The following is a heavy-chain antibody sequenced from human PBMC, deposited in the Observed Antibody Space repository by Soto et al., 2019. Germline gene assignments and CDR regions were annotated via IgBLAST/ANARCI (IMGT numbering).Heavy chain of an antibody. CDR1: GGSISSGDYY. Sequence: SETLSLTCTVSGGSISSGDYYWSWIRQPPGKGLEWIGYIYYSGSTYYNPSLKSRVTISVDTSKNQFSLKLSTVTAADTAVYYCAREVGVVLAALSSLGLDGWGPGTTVSFSS. CDR3: AREVGVVLAALSSLGLDG. V-gene: IGHV4-30-4*01. J-gene: IGHJ6*02. CDR2: IYYSGST. D-gene: IGHD2-2*01.